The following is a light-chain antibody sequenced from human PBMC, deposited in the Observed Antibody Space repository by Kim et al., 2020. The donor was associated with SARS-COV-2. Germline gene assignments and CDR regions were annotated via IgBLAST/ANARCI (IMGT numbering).Light chain of an antibody. CDR2: AAS. CDR3: QQSYSTPRT. CDR1: QSISSY. V-gene: IGKV1-39*01. J-gene: IGKJ1*01. Sequence: DIQMTQSPSSLSASVGDRVTITCRESQSISSYLNWYQQKPGKAPKLLIYAASSLQSGVPSRFSGSGSGTDFTLTISSLQPEDFATYYCQQSYSTPRTFGQGTKVDIK.